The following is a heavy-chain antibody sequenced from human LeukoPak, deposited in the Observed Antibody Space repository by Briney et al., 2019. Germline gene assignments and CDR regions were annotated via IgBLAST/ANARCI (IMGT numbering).Heavy chain of an antibody. D-gene: IGHD2-2*03. J-gene: IGHJ4*02. Sequence: GGSLRLSCAASGFTVSSTCLIWVRQAPGKGLKWVSTISTGGGNTYYADSVQGRFTVSRDDSKNTLYLQMNSLRAEDTAVYYCAKDGGLWISAHWGDSWGRGTLVTVSS. CDR1: GFTVSSTC. CDR3: AKDGGLWISAHWGDS. V-gene: IGHV3-23*01. CDR2: ISTGGGNT.